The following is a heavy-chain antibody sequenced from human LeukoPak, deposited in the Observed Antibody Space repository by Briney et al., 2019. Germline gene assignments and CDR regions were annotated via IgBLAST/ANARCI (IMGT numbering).Heavy chain of an antibody. CDR1: GGSFSSYY. CDR2: SDHSGGT. J-gene: IGHJ4*02. V-gene: IGHV4-34*01. Sequence: SETLSLTCGVYGGSFSSYYWSWIRQPPGKGLEWIGESDHSGGTNYNPSLKSRVIISVGTSKNQFSLKLSSVTAADTAVYYCARADEAAVDTPFDYWGQGTLVTVSS. CDR3: ARADEAAVDTPFDY. D-gene: IGHD6-25*01.